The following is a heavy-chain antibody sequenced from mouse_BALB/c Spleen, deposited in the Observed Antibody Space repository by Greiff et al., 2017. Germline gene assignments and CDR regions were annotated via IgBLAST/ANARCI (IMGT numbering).Heavy chain of an antibody. CDR2: IWSGGST. J-gene: IGHJ4*01. Sequence: VQLQQSGPGLVQPSQSLSITCTVSGFSLTSYGVHWVRQSPGKGLEWLGVIWSGGSTDYNAAFISRLSISKDNSKSQVFFKMNRLQANDTAIYYCCRIRGDYAMDYWGQGTSVTVSS. D-gene: IGHD1-1*01. CDR1: GFSLTSYG. V-gene: IGHV2-2*02. CDR3: CRIRGDYAMDY.